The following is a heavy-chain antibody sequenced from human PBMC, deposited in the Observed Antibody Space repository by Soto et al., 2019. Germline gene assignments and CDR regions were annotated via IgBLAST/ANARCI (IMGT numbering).Heavy chain of an antibody. V-gene: IGHV4-39*01. CDR2: IYYSGST. Sequence: QLQLQESGPGLVKPSETLSLTCTVSGGSISSSSYYWGWIRQPPGKGLEWIGSIYYSGSTYYNPSLKSRVTISVDTSKNQFSLKLSSVTAADTAVYYCARHLVMEWLVGSFDYWGQGTLVTVSS. J-gene: IGHJ4*02. CDR1: GGSISSSSYY. CDR3: ARHLVMEWLVGSFDY. D-gene: IGHD6-19*01.